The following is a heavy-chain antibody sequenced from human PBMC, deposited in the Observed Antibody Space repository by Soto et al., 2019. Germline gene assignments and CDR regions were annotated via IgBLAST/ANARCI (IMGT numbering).Heavy chain of an antibody. CDR1: GFTFSDYY. V-gene: IGHV3-11*01. CDR3: ARDLGYYASDGYFAY. D-gene: IGHD3-22*01. Sequence: SLRLSCAASGFTFSDYYMSWIRQAPGKGLEWVSYISSSGSIIYYADSVKGRFTISRDNAKNSLYLQMNSLRAEDTAVYYCARDLGYYASDGYFAYWGQGTLVTVSS. J-gene: IGHJ4*02. CDR2: ISSSGSII.